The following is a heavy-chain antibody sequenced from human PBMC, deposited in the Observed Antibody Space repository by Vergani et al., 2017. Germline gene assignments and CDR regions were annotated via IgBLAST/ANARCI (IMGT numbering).Heavy chain of an antibody. D-gene: IGHD6-13*01. Sequence: QVQLQESGPGLVKPSETLSLTCTVSGGSISSYYWSWIRQPPGKGLEWIGYIYYSGSTNYNPSLKSRVTISVDTSKNQFSLKLSSVTAADTAVYYCANRPSRAAAGLDYWGQGTLVTVSS. CDR2: IYYSGST. V-gene: IGHV4-59*01. CDR1: GGSISSYY. J-gene: IGHJ4*02. CDR3: ANRPSRAAAGLDY.